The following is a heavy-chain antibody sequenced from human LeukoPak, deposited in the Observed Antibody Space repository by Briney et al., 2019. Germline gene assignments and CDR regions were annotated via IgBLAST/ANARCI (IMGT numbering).Heavy chain of an antibody. V-gene: IGHV1-24*01. Sequence: ASVKVSCKASGYNLMDHALHWVRQAPGKGLEWMGGFDLEDGETIYAQKFQGRVTMTEDTSTDTAYMELSSLRSEDTAVYYCATDPRYSSGWFPDYWGQGTLVTVSS. CDR1: GYNLMDHA. CDR3: ATDPRYSSGWFPDY. CDR2: FDLEDGET. J-gene: IGHJ4*02. D-gene: IGHD6-19*01.